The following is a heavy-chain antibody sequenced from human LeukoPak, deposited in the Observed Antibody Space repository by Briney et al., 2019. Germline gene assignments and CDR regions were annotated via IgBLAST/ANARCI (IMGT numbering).Heavy chain of an antibody. Sequence: PSETLSLTCAVYGGSFSGYHWSWIRRPPGKGLEWIGEINHSGSTNYNPSLKSRVTISVDTSKNQFSLKLSSVTAADTAVYYCARGTGGNIVVVPAAMPEYNWFDPWGQGTLVTVSS. CDR3: ARGTGGNIVVVPAAMPEYNWFDP. J-gene: IGHJ5*02. CDR2: INHSGST. D-gene: IGHD2-2*01. CDR1: GGSFSGYH. V-gene: IGHV4-34*01.